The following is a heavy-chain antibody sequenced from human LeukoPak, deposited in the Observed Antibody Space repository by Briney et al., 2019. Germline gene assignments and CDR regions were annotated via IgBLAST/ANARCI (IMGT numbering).Heavy chain of an antibody. J-gene: IGHJ4*02. Sequence: EASVKVSCKASGYTFTNHDINWVRQASGQGLEWMGWMNPKSGNTGYLQKFQGRVTMTRDTSMSTAFMELSSLTSEDTAVYYCARGVNSQGTAMVLFDSWGQGSLATVSA. V-gene: IGHV1-8*01. CDR3: ARGVNSQGTAMVLFDS. D-gene: IGHD5-18*01. CDR2: MNPKSGNT. CDR1: GYTFTNHD.